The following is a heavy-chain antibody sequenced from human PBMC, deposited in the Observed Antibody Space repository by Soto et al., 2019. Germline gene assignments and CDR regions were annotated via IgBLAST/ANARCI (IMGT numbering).Heavy chain of an antibody. D-gene: IGHD3-9*01. J-gene: IGHJ4*02. Sequence: SETLSLTCTVSGGSISSYYWSWIRQPPGKGLERIGYIYYSGSTNYNPSLKSRVTISVDTSKNQFSLKLSSVTAADTAVYYCARHKEYYDILTAFFDYWGQGTLVTVSS. CDR3: ARHKEYYDILTAFFDY. CDR2: IYYSGST. CDR1: GGSISSYY. V-gene: IGHV4-59*08.